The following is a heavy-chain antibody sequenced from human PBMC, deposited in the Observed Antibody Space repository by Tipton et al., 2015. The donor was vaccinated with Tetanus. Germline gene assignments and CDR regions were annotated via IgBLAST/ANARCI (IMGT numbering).Heavy chain of an antibody. CDR3: AKDVNWNLRYFQQ. CDR2: ITWNSGVT. CDR1: GFTFDDYG. D-gene: IGHD1-1*01. J-gene: IGHJ1*01. V-gene: IGHV3-9*01. Sequence: SLRLSCAASGFTFDDYGMHWVRQVPGKGLEWVSGITWNSGVTAYADSVKGRLIISRDNARNSLYLQFNSLRVEDTAVYYFAKDVNWNLRYFQQWGQGTVVTVSS.